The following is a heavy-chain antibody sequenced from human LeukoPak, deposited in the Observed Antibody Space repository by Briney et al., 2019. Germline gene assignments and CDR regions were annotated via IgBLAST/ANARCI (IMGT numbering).Heavy chain of an antibody. Sequence: DSVTVSCKASGYTFTGYYMNWVRQAPGQGLEWMGWINANRGGTNYAQMFQGRVTMTRDTSISTVYMELSMLRSDDTAVYYCASGMVRGVIVRSPYYYGMDVWGQGTTVTVSS. CDR2: INANRGGT. CDR3: ASGMVRGVIVRSPYYYGMDV. V-gene: IGHV1-2*02. CDR1: GYTFTGYY. D-gene: IGHD3-10*01. J-gene: IGHJ6*02.